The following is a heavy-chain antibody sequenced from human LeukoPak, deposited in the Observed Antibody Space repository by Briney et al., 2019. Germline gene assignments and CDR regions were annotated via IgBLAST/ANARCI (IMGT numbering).Heavy chain of an antibody. CDR3: ARGRRGDCSSASCPLFDP. CDR2: MNPNSGNT. J-gene: IGHJ5*02. D-gene: IGHD2-2*01. V-gene: IGHV1-8*01. CDR1: GYTFTSYD. Sequence: ASVKVSCKASGYTFTSYDINWVRQATGQGLEWMGWMNPNSGNTGYAQKFQGRVTMTRNTSISTAYMELSSLRSEDTAVYYCARGRRGDCSSASCPLFDPWGQGTLVTVSS.